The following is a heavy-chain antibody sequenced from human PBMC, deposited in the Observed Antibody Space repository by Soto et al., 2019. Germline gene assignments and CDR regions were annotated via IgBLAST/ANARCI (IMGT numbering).Heavy chain of an antibody. CDR2: ISYDGSNK. Sequence: GGSLRLSCAASGFTFSSYGMHWVRQAPGKGLEWVAVISYDGSNKYYADSVKGRFTISRDNSKNTLYLQMNSLRAEDTAVYYCAKGKSSSWYPADYYYYGMDVWGQGTTVTVS. CDR1: GFTFSSYG. CDR3: AKGKSSSWYPADYYYYGMDV. J-gene: IGHJ6*02. D-gene: IGHD6-13*01. V-gene: IGHV3-30*18.